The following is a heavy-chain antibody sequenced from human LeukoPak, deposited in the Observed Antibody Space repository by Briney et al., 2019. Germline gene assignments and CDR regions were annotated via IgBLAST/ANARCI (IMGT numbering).Heavy chain of an antibody. CDR3: AYGYSYIAF. D-gene: IGHD5-18*01. V-gene: IGHV1-69*13. CDR1: GGTFSSYV. J-gene: IGHJ4*02. Sequence: SVKVSCKASGGTFSSYVFTWVRQAPGQGLEWMGGITPIFGTTGYAEKFQGRVTITADASTYTAFMELSSLRSEDSAVYYCAYGYSYIAFWGQGTLVTVSS. CDR2: ITPIFGTT.